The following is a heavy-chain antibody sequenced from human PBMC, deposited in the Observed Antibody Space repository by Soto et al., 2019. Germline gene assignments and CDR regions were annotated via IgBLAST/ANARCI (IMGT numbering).Heavy chain of an antibody. J-gene: IGHJ4*02. Sequence: QVQLVESGGGLVKAGGSLRLSCAASGFTFSDYYMTWIRQPPGKGLEWVSYISGSGTTIYYAVSVKGRFTVSRDNARNSLYLQMNSLRAEDTAFYYCANDPYYYASENWGQGTLVTVSS. CDR3: ANDPYYYASEN. CDR2: ISGSGTTI. V-gene: IGHV3-11*01. CDR1: GFTFSDYY. D-gene: IGHD3-10*01.